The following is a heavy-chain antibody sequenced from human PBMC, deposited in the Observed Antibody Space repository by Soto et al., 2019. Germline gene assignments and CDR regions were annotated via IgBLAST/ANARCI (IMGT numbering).Heavy chain of an antibody. J-gene: IGHJ4*02. CDR3: ARVPSSSYHYFDY. V-gene: IGHV3-66*01. CDR1: GFTVSSYY. CDR2: IYSAGSA. D-gene: IGHD6-13*01. Sequence: GGSLRLSCAASGFTVSSYYMSWVRQSPGKGLEWVSVIYSAGSADFADSVKGRFTISRDNSKNTLYLQMSSLRAEDTAVYYCARVPSSSYHYFDYWGQGTLVTVSS.